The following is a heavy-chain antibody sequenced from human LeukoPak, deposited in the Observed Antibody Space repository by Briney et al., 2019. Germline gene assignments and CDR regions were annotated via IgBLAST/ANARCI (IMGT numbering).Heavy chain of an antibody. D-gene: IGHD2-15*01. V-gene: IGHV4-4*02. J-gene: IGHJ5*02. CDR3: ARGGGSCSGGTCYVIWFDP. CDR1: GASISSSYW. CDR2: IYQSGST. Sequence: PSETLSLTCAVSGASISSSYWWSWVRQPPGKGLEWIAEIYQSGSTDYNPSFKSRVTISLDKSKNQFSLTLYSVTAADTAVYYCARGGGSCSGGTCYVIWFDPWGQGTLVTVSS.